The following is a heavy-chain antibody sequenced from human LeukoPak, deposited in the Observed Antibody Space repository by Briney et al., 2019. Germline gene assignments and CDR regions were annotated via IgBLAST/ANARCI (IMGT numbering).Heavy chain of an antibody. CDR3: ASSDAEKMATGGAYYYYYMDV. D-gene: IGHD5-24*01. CDR1: GGTFSSYA. J-gene: IGHJ6*03. V-gene: IGHV1-69*13. CDR2: IIPIFGTA. Sequence: ASVKVSCKASGGTFSSYAISWVRQAPGQGLEWMGGIIPIFGTANYAQKFQGRVTITADESTSTAYMELSSLRSEDTAVYYCASSDAEKMATGGAYYYYYMDVWGKGTTVTISS.